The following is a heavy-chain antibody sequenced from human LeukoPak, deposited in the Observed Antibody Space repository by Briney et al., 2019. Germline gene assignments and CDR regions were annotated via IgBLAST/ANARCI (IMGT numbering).Heavy chain of an antibody. D-gene: IGHD5-12*01. CDR1: GGSISSGDYY. CDR2: IYYSGST. J-gene: IGHJ4*02. V-gene: IGHV4-30-4*01. Sequence: SETLSLTCTVSGGSISSGDYYWSWIRQPPGKGLEWIGYIYYSGSTYYNPSLKSRVTISVDTSKNQFSLKLSSVTAADTAVYYCARMQVATTLDYWGQGTLVTVSS. CDR3: ARMQVATTLDY.